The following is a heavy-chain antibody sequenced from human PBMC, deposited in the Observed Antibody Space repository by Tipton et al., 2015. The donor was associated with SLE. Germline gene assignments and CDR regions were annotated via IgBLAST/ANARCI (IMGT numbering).Heavy chain of an antibody. Sequence: TLSLTCAVYGGSFSGYYWSWIRQPPGKGLEWIGEINHSGSTNYNPSLKSRVTISVDTSKNQFSLKLSSVTAADTAVYYCARGGVGYCSSTSCSTGYYYGMDVWGQGTTVTVSS. V-gene: IGHV4-34*01. D-gene: IGHD2-2*01. CDR1: GGSFSGYY. CDR3: ARGGVGYCSSTSCSTGYYYGMDV. CDR2: INHSGST. J-gene: IGHJ6*02.